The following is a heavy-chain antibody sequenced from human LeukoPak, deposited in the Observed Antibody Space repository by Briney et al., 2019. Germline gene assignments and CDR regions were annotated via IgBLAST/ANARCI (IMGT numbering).Heavy chain of an antibody. J-gene: IGHJ2*01. D-gene: IGHD3-10*01. V-gene: IGHV3-21*01. Sequence: GGSLRLSCAASGFTFSSYSMNWVRQAPGKGLEWVSTISSSSTYIYYADSVKGRFTISRDNAKKSLYLQMNSLRAEDTAVYYCARGVGESPWGRGTLVIVSS. CDR2: ISSSSTYI. CDR1: GFTFSSYS. CDR3: ARGVGESP.